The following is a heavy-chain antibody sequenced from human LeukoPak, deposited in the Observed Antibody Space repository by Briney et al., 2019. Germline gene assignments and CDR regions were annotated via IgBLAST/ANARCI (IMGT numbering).Heavy chain of an antibody. CDR2: IYYSGST. V-gene: IGHV4-59*01. CDR3: ARSDGSGWYVFDY. CDR1: GGSISSYY. Sequence: PSETLSLTCTVSGGSISSYYWSWLRQPPGKGLEWFGYIYYSGSTNYNPSLKSRVTISVDTSKNQFSLKLSSVTAADTAVYYCARSDGSGWYVFDYWGQGTLVTVSS. J-gene: IGHJ4*02. D-gene: IGHD6-19*01.